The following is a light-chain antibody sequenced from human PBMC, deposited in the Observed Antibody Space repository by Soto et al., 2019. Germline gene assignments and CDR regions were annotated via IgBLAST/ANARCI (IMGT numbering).Light chain of an antibody. J-gene: IGKJ1*01. CDR3: QPYNSDSPWT. CDR1: QSISSW. CDR2: DAS. V-gene: IGKV1-5*01. Sequence: IQMTQSPSTLSASVGDRVTITCRASQSISSWLAWYQQKPGKAPKLLIYDASSLESGVPSRFSGIGSGTEFSLTIGSLQPDDFATYDCQPYNSDSPWTFGQGTKVDI.